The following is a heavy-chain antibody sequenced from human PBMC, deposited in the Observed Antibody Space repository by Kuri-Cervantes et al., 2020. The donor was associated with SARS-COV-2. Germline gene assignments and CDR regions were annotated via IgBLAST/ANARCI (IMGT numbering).Heavy chain of an antibody. CDR2: INPDGSYT. J-gene: IGHJ4*02. V-gene: IGHV3-74*01. CDR1: GFTFTNAW. CDR3: VRDGDHWNFDY. D-gene: IGHD1-1*01. Sequence: ESLKLPCATSGFTFTNAWMNWVRQAPGKGLGWVSRINPDGSYTNNADSVKGRFTLSRDDAKNMLFLQMNSLRAEDTAVYYCVRDGDHWNFDYWGQGTLVTVSS.